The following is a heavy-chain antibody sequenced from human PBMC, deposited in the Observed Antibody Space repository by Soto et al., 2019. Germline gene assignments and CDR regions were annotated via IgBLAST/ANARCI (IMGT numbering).Heavy chain of an antibody. CDR1: GGTLSSYA. CDR2: IIPIFGTA. J-gene: IGHJ4*02. Sequence: QVQLVQSGAEVKKPGSSVKGSCKASGGTLSSYAITWVRQAPGQGLEWMGGIIPIFGTANYAQKFQGRVTINADESTSTAYMELSSLRSEDTAVYYCARGPDYGDYATYCDYWGQGTLVTVSS. V-gene: IGHV1-69*01. D-gene: IGHD4-17*01. CDR3: ARGPDYGDYATYCDY.